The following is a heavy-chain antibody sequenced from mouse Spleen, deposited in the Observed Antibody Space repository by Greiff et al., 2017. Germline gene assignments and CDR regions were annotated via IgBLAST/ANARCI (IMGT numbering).Heavy chain of an antibody. Sequence: QVQLKESGAELARPGASVKLSCKASGYTFTSYGISWVKQRTGQGLEWIGEIYPRSGNTYYNEKFKGKATLTADKSSSTAYMELRSLTSEDSAVYFCAREENWYSYWGQGTTLTVSS. CDR2: IYPRSGNT. CDR1: GYTFTSYG. V-gene: IGHV1-81*01. J-gene: IGHJ2*01. CDR3: AREENWYSY. D-gene: IGHD4-1*01.